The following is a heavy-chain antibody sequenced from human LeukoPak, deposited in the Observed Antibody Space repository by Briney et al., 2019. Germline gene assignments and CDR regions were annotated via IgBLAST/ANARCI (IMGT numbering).Heavy chain of an antibody. CDR2: IIPILGIA. V-gene: IGHV1-69*04. CDR3: ARNLYGGNFDY. D-gene: IGHD2-15*01. Sequence: GASVKVSCKASGGTFSSYATSWVRQAPGQGLEWMGRIIPILGIANYAQKFQGRVTITADKSTSTAYMELSSLRSEDTAVYYCARNLYGGNFDYWGQGTLVTVSS. J-gene: IGHJ4*02. CDR1: GGTFSSYA.